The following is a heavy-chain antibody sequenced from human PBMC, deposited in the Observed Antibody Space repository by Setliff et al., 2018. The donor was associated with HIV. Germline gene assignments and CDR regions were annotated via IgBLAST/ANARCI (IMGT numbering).Heavy chain of an antibody. CDR3: ARGRRAAADEFDY. D-gene: IGHD6-13*01. J-gene: IGHJ4*02. Sequence: ASVKVSCKASGYSLSTYAISWVRQAPGQGLEWMGWIDSNNGNRNFAQKFQGRVTMTRNTSISTAYMELSSLRSEDTAVYYCARGRRAAADEFDYWGQGTLVTVSS. CDR1: GYSLSTYA. CDR2: IDSNNGNR. V-gene: IGHV1-8*01.